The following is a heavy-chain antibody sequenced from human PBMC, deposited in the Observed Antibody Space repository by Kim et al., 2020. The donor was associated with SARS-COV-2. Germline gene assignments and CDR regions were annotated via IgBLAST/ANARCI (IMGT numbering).Heavy chain of an antibody. V-gene: IGHV1-2*06. Sequence: ASVKVSCKASGYTFTGYYMHWVRQAPGQGLEWMGRINPNSGGTNYAQKFQGRVTMTRDTSISTAYMELSRLRSDDTAVYYCAREPGPEYYDILTGIDYWGQGTLVTVSS. CDR2: INPNSGGT. CDR1: GYTFTGYY. CDR3: AREPGPEYYDILTGIDY. D-gene: IGHD3-9*01. J-gene: IGHJ4*02.